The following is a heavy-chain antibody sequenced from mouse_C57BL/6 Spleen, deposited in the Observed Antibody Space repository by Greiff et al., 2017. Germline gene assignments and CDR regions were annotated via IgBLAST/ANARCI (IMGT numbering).Heavy chain of an antibody. CDR1: GYAFSSYW. CDR2: IYPGDGDT. CDR3: ARGNYYGSSPFDY. V-gene: IGHV1-80*01. Sequence: LQQSGASVKISCKASGYAFSSYWMNWVKQRPGKGLEWIGQIYPGDGDTNYNGKFKGKATLTADKSSSTAYMQLSSLTSEDSAVYFCARGNYYGSSPFDYWGQGTTLTVSS. D-gene: IGHD1-1*01. J-gene: IGHJ2*01.